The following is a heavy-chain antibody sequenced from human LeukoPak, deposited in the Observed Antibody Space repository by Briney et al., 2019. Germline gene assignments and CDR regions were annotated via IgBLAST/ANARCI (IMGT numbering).Heavy chain of an antibody. J-gene: IGHJ4*02. CDR2: IYYSGST. CDR3: ASNRIAVAGTLPFDY. CDR1: GGSISSYY. Sequence: SETLSLTCTVSGGSISSYYWSWIRQPPGKGLEWIGYIYYSGSTNYNPSLKSRVTISVDTSKNQFSLKLSSVTAADTAVYYCASNRIAVAGTLPFDYWGQGTLVTVSS. D-gene: IGHD6-19*01. V-gene: IGHV4-59*01.